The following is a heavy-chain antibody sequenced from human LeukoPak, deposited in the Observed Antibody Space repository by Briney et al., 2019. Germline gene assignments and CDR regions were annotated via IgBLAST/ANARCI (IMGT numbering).Heavy chain of an antibody. V-gene: IGHV3-66*02. D-gene: IGHD2-2*01. CDR3: ARGPYDIVEVPAAIAFDY. CDR1: GFTVSSNY. CDR2: IYSGGRI. Sequence: VGSLRLSCAASGFTVSSNYMSWVRQAPGKGLEWVSVIYSGGRIYYADSVKGRFTISRDNSKNTLYLQMNSLRAEDTAVYYCARGPYDIVEVPAAIAFDYWGQGTLVTVSS. J-gene: IGHJ4*02.